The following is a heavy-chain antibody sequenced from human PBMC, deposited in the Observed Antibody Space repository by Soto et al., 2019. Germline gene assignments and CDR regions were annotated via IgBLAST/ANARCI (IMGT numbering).Heavy chain of an antibody. CDR2: INPSGGST. J-gene: IGHJ6*02. Sequence: XSVKVSCKASGYTFTSYYMHWVRQAPGQGLEWMGIINPSGGSTSYAQKFQGRVTMTRDTSTSTVYMELSSLRSEDTAVYYCARETYDILTGPYYYYYGMDVWGQGSTVTVSS. CDR3: ARETYDILTGPYYYYYGMDV. V-gene: IGHV1-46*01. D-gene: IGHD3-9*01. CDR1: GYTFTSYY.